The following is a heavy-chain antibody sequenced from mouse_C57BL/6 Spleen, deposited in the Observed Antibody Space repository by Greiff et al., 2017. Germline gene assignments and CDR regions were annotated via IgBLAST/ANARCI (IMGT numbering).Heavy chain of an antibody. Sequence: VQLKQSGPELVKPGASVKMSCKASGYTFTDYNMHWVKQSQGKSLEWIGYINPNNGGTSYNQKFKGKATLTVNKSSSTAYMELRSLTSEDSAVYYCARNGYYAMDYWGQGTSVTVSS. J-gene: IGHJ4*01. CDR2: INPNNGGT. V-gene: IGHV1-22*01. CDR1: GYTFTDYN. CDR3: ARNGYYAMDY.